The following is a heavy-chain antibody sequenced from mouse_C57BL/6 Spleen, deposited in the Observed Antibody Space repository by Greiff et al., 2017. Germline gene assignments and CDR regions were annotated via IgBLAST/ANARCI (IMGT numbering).Heavy chain of an antibody. J-gene: IGHJ4*01. D-gene: IGHD1-1*01. CDR3: AREGIITTVVAPGAMDY. Sequence: EVQLQQSGPELVKPGASVKISCKASGYSFTGYSMNWVKQSPEKSLEWIGEINPSTGGTTYNQKFKAKATLTVDHSSSTAYMQLKSRTSEDDAGYYCAREGIITTVVAPGAMDYWGQGTSVTGSS. CDR2: INPSTGGT. CDR1: GYSFTGYS. V-gene: IGHV1-42*01.